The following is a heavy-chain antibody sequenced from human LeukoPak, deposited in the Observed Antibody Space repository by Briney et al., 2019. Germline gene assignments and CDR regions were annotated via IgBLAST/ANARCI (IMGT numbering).Heavy chain of an antibody. V-gene: IGHV3-30*02. CDR2: IRYDESNK. J-gene: IGHJ5*02. CDR3: ARHGPSPMITFGGVIVRWFGP. D-gene: IGHD3-16*02. CDR1: GFTFSGYG. Sequence: GGSLRLSCAASGFTFSGYGMHWVRQAPGKGLEWVSFIRYDESNKFYADSVKGRFTISRDNSKNTLYLQMNSLRAEDTAVYYCARHGPSPMITFGGVIVRWFGPWGQGTLVTVSS.